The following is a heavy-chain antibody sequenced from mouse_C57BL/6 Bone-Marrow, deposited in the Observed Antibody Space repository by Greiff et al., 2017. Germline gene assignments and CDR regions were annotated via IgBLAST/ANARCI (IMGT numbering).Heavy chain of an antibody. CDR3: AKNYYGSIFYWYFDV. V-gene: IGHV2-5*01. D-gene: IGHD1-1*01. Sequence: VKLQESGPGLVQPSQSLSITCTVSGFSLTSYGVHWVRQSPGKGLEWLGVIWRGGSTDYNAAFMSRLSITKDNSKSQVFFKMNSLQADDTAIYYCAKNYYGSIFYWYFDVWGTGTTVTVSS. CDR1: GFSLTSYG. J-gene: IGHJ1*03. CDR2: IWRGGST.